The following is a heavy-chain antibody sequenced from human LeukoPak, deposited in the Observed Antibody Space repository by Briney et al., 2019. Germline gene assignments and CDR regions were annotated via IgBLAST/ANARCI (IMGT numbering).Heavy chain of an antibody. J-gene: IGHJ4*02. CDR1: GGSFSGYY. V-gene: IGHV4-34*01. D-gene: IGHD1-20*01. CDR2: INHSGST. Sequence: SETLSLTCAVYGGSFSGYYWSWIRQPPGKGLEWIGEINHSGSTNYNPSLKSRVTISVDTSKSQFSLKLSSVTAADTAVYYCATRYNWNRTLFGYWGQGTLVTVSS. CDR3: ATRYNWNRTLFGY.